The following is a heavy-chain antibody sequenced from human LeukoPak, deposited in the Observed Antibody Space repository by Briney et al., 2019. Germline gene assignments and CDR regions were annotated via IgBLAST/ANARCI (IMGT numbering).Heavy chain of an antibody. CDR2: ISSSGSTI. CDR1: GFTFSSYE. J-gene: IGHJ6*03. CDR3: ARSPYYYSYMDV. V-gene: IGHV3-48*03. Sequence: GGSLRLSCAASGFTFSSYEMNWVRQAPGKGLEWVSYISSSGSTIYYADPVKGRFTISRDNAKNSLYLQMISLRAEDTAVYYCARSPYYYSYMDVWGKGTTVTVSS.